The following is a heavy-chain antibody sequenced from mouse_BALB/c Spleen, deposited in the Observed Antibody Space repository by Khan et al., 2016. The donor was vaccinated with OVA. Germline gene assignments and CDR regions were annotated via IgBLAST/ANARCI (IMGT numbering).Heavy chain of an antibody. D-gene: IGHD1-1*01. CDR2: ISTGGTYT. Sequence: EVELVESGGDLVKPGGSLKLSCAASGFTFSTYGMSWVRQTPEKRLEWVATISTGGTYTYYPDSVKGRFTISRDNAKNTLYLQLCSLKSDDTDIYYCSRLAYYYNSEGFAYWGQGTLVTVSA. CDR1: GFTFSTYG. CDR3: SRLAYYYNSEGFAY. V-gene: IGHV5-6*01. J-gene: IGHJ3*01.